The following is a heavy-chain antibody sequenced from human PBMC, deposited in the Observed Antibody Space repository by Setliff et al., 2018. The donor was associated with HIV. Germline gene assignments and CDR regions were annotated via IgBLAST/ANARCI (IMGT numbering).Heavy chain of an antibody. D-gene: IGHD6-19*01. V-gene: IGHV4-39*07. CDR2: AFYSDNT. Sequence: SETLSLTCIVSGGSISSGTYYWGWIRQPPGKGLEYIGSAFYSDNTYYKPSLKNRVTISVDTSKNQFSLKLTSVAAADTAVYYCAREVGHRSGYYRGSFDYWGQGTLVTVSS. CDR3: AREVGHRSGYYRGSFDY. J-gene: IGHJ4*02. CDR1: GGSISSGTYY.